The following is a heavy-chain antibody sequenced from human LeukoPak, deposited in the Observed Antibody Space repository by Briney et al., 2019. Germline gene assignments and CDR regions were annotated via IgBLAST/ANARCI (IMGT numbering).Heavy chain of an antibody. CDR2: IWYDGSNK. CDR1: GFTFSSYG. CDR3: AREPTHYYSNHAYYGMDV. D-gene: IGHD4-11*01. J-gene: IGHJ6*02. Sequence: PGGSLRLSCAASGFTFSSYGMHWVRQAPGKGLEWVAVIWYDGSNKYYADSVKGRFTISRDNSKDTLYLQMNSLRAEDTAVYYCAREPTHYYSNHAYYGMDVWGQGTTVTVSS. V-gene: IGHV3-33*01.